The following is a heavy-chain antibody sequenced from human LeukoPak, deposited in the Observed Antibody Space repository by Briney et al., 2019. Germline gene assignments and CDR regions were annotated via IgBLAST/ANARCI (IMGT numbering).Heavy chain of an antibody. CDR2: ISGSGDGT. CDR3: ANYDSSGYHAFDI. Sequence: GGSLRLSCAASGFTFNNYAMTWVRQAPGKGLEWVSAISGSGDGTYYADSVKGRFTISRDNSKNTLYLQMNSLRAEDTAVYYCANYDSSGYHAFDIWGQGTMVTVSS. CDR1: GFTFNNYA. D-gene: IGHD3-22*01. V-gene: IGHV3-23*01. J-gene: IGHJ3*02.